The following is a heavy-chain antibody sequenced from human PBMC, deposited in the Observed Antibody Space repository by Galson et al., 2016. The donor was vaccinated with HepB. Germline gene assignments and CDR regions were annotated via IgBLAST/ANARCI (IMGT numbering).Heavy chain of an antibody. D-gene: IGHD3-16*01. Sequence: SLRLSCAASGFTFSIYSLTWVRQAPGQGLDWVSYISSSRSTIYYADSVKGRFTISRDNARNSLYLQMNSLRDEDTAFYYCARVSRMGNKNDDVWTSLRPENYYYYGMDVGGQGTTVTVSS. CDR1: GFTFSIYS. J-gene: IGHJ6*02. CDR2: ISSSRSTI. CDR3: ARVSRMGNKNDDVWTSLRPENYYYYGMDV. V-gene: IGHV3-48*02.